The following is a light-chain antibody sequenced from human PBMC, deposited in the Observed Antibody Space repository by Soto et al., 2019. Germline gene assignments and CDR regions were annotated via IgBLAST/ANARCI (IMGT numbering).Light chain of an antibody. J-gene: IGLJ3*02. CDR1: SSDVGSYNL. V-gene: IGLV2-14*02. Sequence: QSALTQPASVSGSPGQSITISCTGSSSDVGSYNLVSWYQQHPGKAPKLMIYEGNKWPSGVSDRFSGSKSGNTASLTISGLQAEDEADYYCCSYTSSGTPVFGGGTKVTVL. CDR3: CSYTSSGTPV. CDR2: EGN.